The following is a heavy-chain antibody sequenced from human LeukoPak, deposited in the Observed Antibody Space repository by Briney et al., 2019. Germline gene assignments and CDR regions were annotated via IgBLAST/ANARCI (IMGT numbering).Heavy chain of an antibody. V-gene: IGHV3-23*01. CDR1: GFTFSSYD. Sequence: GGSLRLSCAASGFTFSSYDMSWVRQAPGKGLEWVSRISSSGGSTYYADFVKGRFTISRDNSKNTLSLQMNSLGAEDTAVYYCATKVPGGAFDIWGQGTMVTVSS. CDR2: ISSSGGST. J-gene: IGHJ3*02. CDR3: ATKVPGGAFDI. D-gene: IGHD1-1*01.